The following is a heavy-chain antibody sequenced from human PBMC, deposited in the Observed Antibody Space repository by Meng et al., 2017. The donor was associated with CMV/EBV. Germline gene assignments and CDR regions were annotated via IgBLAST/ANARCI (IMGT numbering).Heavy chain of an antibody. Sequence: SETLSLTCTVSGGSISSSSYYWGWIRQPPGKGLEWIGSIYYSGSTYYNPSLKSRVTISVDTSKNQFSLKLSSVTAADTAVYYCARDCCYGSGSYVLSYYYYGMDVWGQGTTVTVSS. D-gene: IGHD3-10*01. CDR3: ARDCCYGSGSYVLSYYYYGMDV. CDR2: IYYSGST. CDR1: GGSISSSSYY. J-gene: IGHJ6*02. V-gene: IGHV4-39*07.